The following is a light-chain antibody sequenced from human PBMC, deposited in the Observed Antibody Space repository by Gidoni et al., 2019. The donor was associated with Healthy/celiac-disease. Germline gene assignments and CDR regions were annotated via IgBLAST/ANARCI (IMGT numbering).Light chain of an antibody. CDR2: DSS. J-gene: IGKJ4*01. Sequence: EIVFTQSPATLSLSPGERATLSCRASQSVSRYLAWYQQKPGQAPRLLIYDSSNRATGIPARFSGSGSGTEFALTIGSLEPEDFAVYYCQQRSNWLTFGGGTKVEIK. V-gene: IGKV3-11*01. CDR3: QQRSNWLT. CDR1: QSVSRY.